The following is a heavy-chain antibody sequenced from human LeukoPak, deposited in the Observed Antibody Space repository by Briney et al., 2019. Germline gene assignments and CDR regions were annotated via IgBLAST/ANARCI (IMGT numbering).Heavy chain of an antibody. CDR3: ARHADMVMYYFDY. CDR1: GGSITTYY. Sequence: KPSETLSLTCTVSGGSITTYYWSWIRQPPGKGLEWIGYIYYSGSTNYHPSLKSRVTISVDTSKNQFSLKLSSVTAADTAVYYCARHADMVMYYFDYWGQGTLVTVSS. D-gene: IGHD5-18*01. CDR2: IYYSGST. J-gene: IGHJ4*02. V-gene: IGHV4-59*08.